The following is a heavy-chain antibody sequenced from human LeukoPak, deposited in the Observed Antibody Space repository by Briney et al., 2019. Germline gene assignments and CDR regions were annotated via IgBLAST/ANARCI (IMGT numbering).Heavy chain of an antibody. V-gene: IGHV4-34*01. CDR1: GGSFSGYY. D-gene: IGHD6-13*01. Sequence: PSQTLSLTCAVYGGSFSGYYWSCIRQPPGKGLEWLGVINHSGSTNYNPSLKSRFTISVDTPKNHFSLKLSSVTAADTAVYYCARGQSAAGTGYWGQGTLVTVSS. CDR2: INHSGST. CDR3: ARGQSAAGTGY. J-gene: IGHJ4*02.